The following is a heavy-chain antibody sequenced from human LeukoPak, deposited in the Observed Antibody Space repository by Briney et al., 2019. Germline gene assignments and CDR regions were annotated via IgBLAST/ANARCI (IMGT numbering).Heavy chain of an antibody. CDR1: GFTFSIYA. Sequence: GGSLRLSCAASGFTFSIYAMNWVRQAPGKGLEWVSSISANGGETHYADSVRGRFTISRDNSKNTLYLQINNPRVEDTAVYYCAKRYYDFPLDYWGQGTLVTVSS. CDR2: ISANGGET. D-gene: IGHD3-3*01. J-gene: IGHJ4*02. CDR3: AKRYYDFPLDY. V-gene: IGHV3-23*01.